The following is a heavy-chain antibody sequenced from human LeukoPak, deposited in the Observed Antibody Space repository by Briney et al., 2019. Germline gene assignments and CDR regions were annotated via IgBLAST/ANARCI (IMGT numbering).Heavy chain of an antibody. D-gene: IGHD2-15*01. CDR2: IGVGSRTQ. Sequence: GGSLRLSCAASGFTFSYHAMNWVRHAPGKGLAWISHIGVGSRTQYYTDSVKGRFTISRDDAKNLVYLQMNSLRDEDTAVYFCARDIADCSSGTCYDIRLDYWGQGSLVTVSS. J-gene: IGHJ4*02. CDR3: ARDIADCSSGTCYDIRLDY. CDR1: GFTFSYHA. V-gene: IGHV3-48*02.